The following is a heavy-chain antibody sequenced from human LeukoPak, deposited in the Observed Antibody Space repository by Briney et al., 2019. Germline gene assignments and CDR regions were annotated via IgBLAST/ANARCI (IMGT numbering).Heavy chain of an antibody. V-gene: IGHV3-21*01. J-gene: IGHJ6*03. CDR3: ARVGSSSSYYYYMDV. CDR1: GFTFSSYS. CDR2: ISSSSSYI. D-gene: IGHD6-6*01. Sequence: GGSLRLSCAASGFTFSSYSMNWVRQAPGKGLEWVSSISSSSSYIYYADSVKGRFTISRDNAKNSLYLQTNSLRAEETAVYYCARVGSSSSYYYYMDVWGKGTTVTVSS.